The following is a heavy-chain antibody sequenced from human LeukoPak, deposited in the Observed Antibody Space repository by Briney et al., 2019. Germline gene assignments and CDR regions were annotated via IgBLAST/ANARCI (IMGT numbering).Heavy chain of an antibody. V-gene: IGHV3-11*04. CDR1: GFNFNPYY. D-gene: IGHD6-19*01. CDR3: ARKDFGSGSFTY. Sequence: GGSLRLSCVVSGFNFNPYYMSWIRQAPGKGLEWISYIGLHGYPLDYADSVKGRFTISRDNAKNSLYLDMTSLTAEDTAVYYCARKDFGSGSFTYWGQGTLVTVSS. J-gene: IGHJ4*02. CDR2: IGLHGYPL.